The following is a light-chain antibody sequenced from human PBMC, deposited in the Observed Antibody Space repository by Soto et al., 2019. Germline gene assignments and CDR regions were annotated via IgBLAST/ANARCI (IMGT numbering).Light chain of an antibody. V-gene: IGKV1-17*01. CDR1: QDIRND. CDR3: LQHNTYPPS. J-gene: IGKJ1*01. Sequence: DIQMTQSPSSLSASVGDRVTITCRASQDIRNDLGWFQQKPGKAPKRLIYAASSLQSVVPLRFSGSRSATEVTLTISSLQPEDFGTYDCLQHNTYPPSFGQGTKVDTK. CDR2: AAS.